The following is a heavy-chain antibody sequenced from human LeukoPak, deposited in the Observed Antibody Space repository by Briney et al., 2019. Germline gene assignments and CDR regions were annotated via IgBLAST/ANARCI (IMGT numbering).Heavy chain of an antibody. V-gene: IGHV1-2*02. J-gene: IGHJ6*02. CDR3: ARVSVVPAASLYYYGMDV. D-gene: IGHD2-2*01. Sequence: GASVKVSCKASGYTFTGYYMHWVRQAPGQGLEWMGWINPNSGVTNYAQKFQGRVTMTRDTSISTAYMELSRLRSDDTAVYYCARVSVVPAASLYYYGMDVWGQGTTVTVSS. CDR1: GYTFTGYY. CDR2: INPNSGVT.